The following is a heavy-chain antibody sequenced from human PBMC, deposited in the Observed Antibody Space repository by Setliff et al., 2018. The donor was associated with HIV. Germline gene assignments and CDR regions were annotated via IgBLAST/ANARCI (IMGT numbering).Heavy chain of an antibody. CDR1: GDSITDGGYY. Sequence: SETLSLTCTVSGDSITDGGYYWSWIRQYPGKGLEWIGYIYYSGSTYYNPSLKSRVTISVDTSKSQFSLKLNSVTAADTAVYFCARETRGGYGDYYYYSMGVWGKGTTVTVSS. V-gene: IGHV4-31*03. CDR3: ARETRGGYGDYYYYSMGV. CDR2: IYYSGST. D-gene: IGHD5-12*01. J-gene: IGHJ6*03.